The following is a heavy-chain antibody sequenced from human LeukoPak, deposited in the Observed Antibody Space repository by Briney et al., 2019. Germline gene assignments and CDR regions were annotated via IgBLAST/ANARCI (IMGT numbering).Heavy chain of an antibody. Sequence: SGGSLRLSCTTSGFIFGSSTMNWVRQAPGKGLEWVSTISTSSSYIYYADSVRGRFTISRDNAKSSFYLQMNSLRAEDTAVYYCTRGYWFDSWGQGILVTVSS. CDR2: ISTSSSYI. J-gene: IGHJ5*01. V-gene: IGHV3-21*01. CDR1: GFIFGSST. CDR3: TRGYWFDS.